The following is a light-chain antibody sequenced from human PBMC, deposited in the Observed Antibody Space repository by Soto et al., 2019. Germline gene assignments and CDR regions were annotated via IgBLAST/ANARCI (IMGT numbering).Light chain of an antibody. Sequence: DIQMTQSPSSLFASVGDSVTITCRASQTITTYLNWYRQKPGKAPKLLIYAASSLQSGVPSMFSGSGSETEFTLTISSLQPEDFATYFCQQIYSAPLTFGGGTKVEIK. V-gene: IGKV1-39*01. CDR2: AAS. J-gene: IGKJ4*01. CDR3: QQIYSAPLT. CDR1: QTITTY.